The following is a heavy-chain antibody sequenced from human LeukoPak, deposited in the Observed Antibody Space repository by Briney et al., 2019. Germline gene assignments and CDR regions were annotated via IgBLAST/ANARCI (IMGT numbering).Heavy chain of an antibody. Sequence: SQTLSLTCTVSGGSISTGDYYWSWIRQPPGKGLEYIGHIYYSGSTYYNPSLKSRITISLDTSKNQFSLKLSSVTPADTAVYCCARDRRDQSGWYYIPGGSWGQGTLVTVSS. CDR3: ARDRRDQSGWYYIPGGS. V-gene: IGHV4-30-4*08. CDR1: GGSISTGDYY. CDR2: IYYSGST. D-gene: IGHD2-15*01. J-gene: IGHJ5*02.